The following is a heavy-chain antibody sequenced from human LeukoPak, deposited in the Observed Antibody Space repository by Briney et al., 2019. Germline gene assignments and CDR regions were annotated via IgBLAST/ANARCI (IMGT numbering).Heavy chain of an antibody. J-gene: IGHJ4*02. CDR2: ILEGGSET. D-gene: IGHD3-3*01. Sequence: GGSLRLSCATPGFTFCSYWMTWVRQSPERRLEWVASILEGGSETHYLDSLKGRCTFSRDNAKNSLYLQMNSLRGEDTAVFYCAKIFGVITSDSFDFWGQGTLVTVSS. V-gene: IGHV3-7*01. CDR1: GFTFCSYW. CDR3: AKIFGVITSDSFDF.